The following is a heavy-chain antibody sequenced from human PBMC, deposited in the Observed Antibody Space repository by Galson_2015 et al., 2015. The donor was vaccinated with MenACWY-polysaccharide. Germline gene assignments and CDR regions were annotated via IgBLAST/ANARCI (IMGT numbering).Heavy chain of an antibody. J-gene: IGHJ4*02. CDR1: GFTFSNFW. CDR2: IGTGGGT. D-gene: IGHD4-17*01. CDR3: VRDPKQIATTVPMGRFDY. Sequence: SLRLSCAASGFTFSNFWMSWVRQAPGKGLGWVSGIGTGGGTYYADSVKGRFTISRDNSKSMVYLQMNSLRVEDTAKYYCVRDPKQIATTVPMGRFDYWGQGTLVTVSP. V-gene: IGHV3-23*01.